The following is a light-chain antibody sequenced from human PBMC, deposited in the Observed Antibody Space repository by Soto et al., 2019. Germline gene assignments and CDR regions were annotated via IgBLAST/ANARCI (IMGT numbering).Light chain of an antibody. CDR3: SSYTRTSTVI. CDR2: DVS. V-gene: IGLV2-14*03. CDR1: SSDVGNYNY. J-gene: IGLJ2*01. Sequence: QSALTQPASVSGSPGQPITISCTGTSSDVGNYNYVSWYQHHPGKAPKLMIYDVSNRPSGISNRFSGSKSGNTASLTISGLQAEDEADYYCSSYTRTSTVIFGGGTKLTVL.